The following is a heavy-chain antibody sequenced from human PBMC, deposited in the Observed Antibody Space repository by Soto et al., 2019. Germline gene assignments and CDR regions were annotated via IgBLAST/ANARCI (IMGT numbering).Heavy chain of an antibody. V-gene: IGHV1-3*01. Sequence: ASVKVSCKASGYTFHKYSMHWVRQAPGQRLEWMGWINGANGDTKYSQKFQGRVTFTGDTSTSTAYMELRSLRSDDTAVYYCARDGDDSGAFDIWGQGTMVTVSS. CDR1: GYTFHKYS. CDR3: ARDGDDSGAFDI. D-gene: IGHD3-22*01. J-gene: IGHJ3*02. CDR2: INGANGDT.